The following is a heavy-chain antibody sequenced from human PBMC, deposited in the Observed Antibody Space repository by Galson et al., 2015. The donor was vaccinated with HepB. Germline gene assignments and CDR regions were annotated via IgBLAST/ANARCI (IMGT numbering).Heavy chain of an antibody. D-gene: IGHD3-10*01. CDR1: GYSFTSYW. Sequence: QSGAEVKKPGESLRISCKGSGYSFTSYWISWVRQMPGKGLEWMGRIDPSDSYTNYSPSFQGHVTISADKSISTAYLQWSSLKASDTAMYYCARLPLSSISGSYSHLIDYWGQGTLVTVSS. CDR3: ARLPLSSISGSYSHLIDY. V-gene: IGHV5-10-1*01. J-gene: IGHJ4*02. CDR2: IDPSDSYT.